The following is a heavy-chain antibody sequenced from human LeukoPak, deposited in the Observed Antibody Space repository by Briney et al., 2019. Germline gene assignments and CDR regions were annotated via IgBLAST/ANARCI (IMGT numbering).Heavy chain of an antibody. J-gene: IGHJ3*02. CDR2: IYHSGST. V-gene: IGHV4-38-2*02. D-gene: IGHD2-2*01. Sequence: TSETLSLTCTVSGDSISSGYYWGWIRQPPGKGLEWIGSIYHSGSTYYNPSLKSRVTISVDTSKNQFSLKLSSVTAADTAVYYCARVPVVVPAAIGAFDIWGQGTMVTVSS. CDR1: GDSISSGYY. CDR3: ARVPVVVPAAIGAFDI.